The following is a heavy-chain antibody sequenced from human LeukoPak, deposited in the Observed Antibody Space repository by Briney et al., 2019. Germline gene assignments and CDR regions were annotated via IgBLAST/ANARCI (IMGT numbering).Heavy chain of an antibody. V-gene: IGHV1-69*06. CDR2: IIPIFGTA. J-gene: IGHJ4*02. CDR3: ARSAAAAGFSAEGY. Sequence: GASVKVSCKASGGTFNSYAISWVRQAPGQGLEWMGGIIPIFGTANYAQKFQGRVTITADKSTSTAYMELSSLRSEDTAVYYCARSAAAAGFSAEGYWGQGTLVTVSS. CDR1: GGTFNSYA. D-gene: IGHD6-13*01.